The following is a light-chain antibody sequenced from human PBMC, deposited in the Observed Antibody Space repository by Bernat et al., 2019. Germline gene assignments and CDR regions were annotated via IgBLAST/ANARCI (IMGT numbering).Light chain of an antibody. Sequence: QSALTQPRPVSGSPGQSVTISCTGTTSDIGAYDFVSWYQQYPGKAPRFVIYIVNKRPSGVPDRFSGSKSGNTASLTISGLQAEDEADYYCCSFAGGNTWVFGGGTKLSVL. J-gene: IGLJ3*02. V-gene: IGLV2-11*01. CDR3: CSFAGGNTWV. CDR2: IVN. CDR1: TSDIGAYDF.